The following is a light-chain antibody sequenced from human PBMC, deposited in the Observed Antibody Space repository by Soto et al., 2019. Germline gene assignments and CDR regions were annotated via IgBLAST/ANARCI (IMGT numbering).Light chain of an antibody. CDR2: GAS. CDR1: QNVNSSY. J-gene: IGKJ2*01. CDR3: QQYGSSLMYT. V-gene: IGKV3-20*01. Sequence: EIVLTQSPGTLSLSPGERATLSCRASQNVNSSYLAWYQQKPGQAPRLLIYGASSRATGIPDRFSGSGSGTDFTLTISRLEPEDFAVYYCQQYGSSLMYTFGQGTKLEIK.